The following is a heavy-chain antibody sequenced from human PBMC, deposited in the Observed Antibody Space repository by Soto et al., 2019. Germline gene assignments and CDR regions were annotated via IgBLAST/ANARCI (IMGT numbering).Heavy chain of an antibody. CDR3: SRGTDAYKGGRT. D-gene: IGHD1-1*01. J-gene: IGHJ5*02. CDR1: GESFNGYY. CDR2: IHPSGSN. V-gene: IGHV4-34*02. Sequence: QVQLQQWGAGLLKPSETLSLTCAVYGESFNGYYCTWTRQSPGKGLEWIGEIHPSGSNYYNPSLQTRXXMXLVXSKKQFSLQLSSVTAADTATYYCSRGTDAYKGGRTWGQGTLVTVSS.